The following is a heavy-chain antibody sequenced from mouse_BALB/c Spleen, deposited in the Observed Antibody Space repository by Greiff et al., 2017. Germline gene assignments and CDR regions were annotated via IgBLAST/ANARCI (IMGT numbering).Heavy chain of an antibody. D-gene: IGHD1-1*01. J-gene: IGHJ4*01. CDR3: ARGRRSYAMDY. V-gene: IGHV5-4*02. Sequence: DVKLVESGGGLVKPGGSLKLSCAASGFTFSDYYMYWVRQTPEKRLEWVATISDGGSYTYYPDSVKGRFTISRDNAKNNLYLQKSSLKSEDTAMYYCARGRRSYAMDYWGQGTSVTVSA. CDR1: GFTFSDYY. CDR2: ISDGGSYT.